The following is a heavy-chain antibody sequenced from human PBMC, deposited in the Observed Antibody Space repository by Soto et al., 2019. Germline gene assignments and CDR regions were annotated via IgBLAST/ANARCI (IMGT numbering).Heavy chain of an antibody. D-gene: IGHD2-2*01. V-gene: IGHV1-3*05. CDR2: INAGNGNT. CDR3: ARGRGGGASRGDY. Sequence: QVQLVQSGAEEKKPGASVKVPCKASGYTFTSYAMHWVRQAPGQRLEWMGWINAGNGNTKYSQKFQGRVTITRDTSASTAYMGLSSLRSEDTAGYYCARGRGGGASRGDYWGQGTLVTVSS. J-gene: IGHJ4*02. CDR1: GYTFTSYA.